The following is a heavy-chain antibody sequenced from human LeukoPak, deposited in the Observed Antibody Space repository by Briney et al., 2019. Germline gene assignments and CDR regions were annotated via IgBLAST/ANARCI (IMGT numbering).Heavy chain of an antibody. CDR1: GFTFSSYS. J-gene: IGHJ4*02. CDR2: IGSSGTTI. D-gene: IGHD4-17*01. V-gene: IGHV3-48*04. Sequence: PGGSLRLSCAASGFTFSSYSMNWVRQAPGKGLEWVSWVSDIGSSGTTIYYADSVKGRFTISRENAKNSLYLQMNSLRAEDTAVYYCARGHYGLDYWGQGTLVTVSS. CDR3: ARGHYGLDY.